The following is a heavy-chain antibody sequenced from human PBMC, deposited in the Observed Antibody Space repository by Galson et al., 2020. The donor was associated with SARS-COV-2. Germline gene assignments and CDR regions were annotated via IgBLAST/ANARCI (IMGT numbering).Heavy chain of an antibody. D-gene: IGHD4-17*01. CDR2: IYYSGST. Sequence: ETSETLSLTCTVSGGSISSSSYYWGWIRQPPGKGLEWIGSIYYSGSTYYNPSLKSRVTISVDTSKNQFSLKLSSVTAADTAVYYCAIQHGDHYYYYGMDVWGQGTTVTVSS. V-gene: IGHV4-39*01. CDR3: AIQHGDHYYYYGMDV. J-gene: IGHJ6*02. CDR1: GGSISSSSYY.